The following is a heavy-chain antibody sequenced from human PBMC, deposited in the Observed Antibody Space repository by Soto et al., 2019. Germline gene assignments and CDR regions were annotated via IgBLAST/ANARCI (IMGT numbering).Heavy chain of an antibody. V-gene: IGHV4-34*01. CDR1: GGSFSGYY. CDR3: ARRDYGDYVFYFDY. Sequence: SETLSLTCAVYGGSFSGYYWSWIRQPPGKGLEWIGEINHSGSTNYNPSLKSRVTISVDTSKNQFSLKLSSVTAADTAVYYCARRDYGDYVFYFDYWGQGTLVTVSS. CDR2: INHSGST. J-gene: IGHJ4*02. D-gene: IGHD4-17*01.